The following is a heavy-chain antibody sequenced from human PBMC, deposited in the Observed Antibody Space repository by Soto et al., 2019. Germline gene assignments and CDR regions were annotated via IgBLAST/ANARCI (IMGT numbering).Heavy chain of an antibody. CDR3: VKEAMTVNSFDR. CDR2: INPDGSAT. V-gene: IGHV3-74*03. J-gene: IGHJ5*02. D-gene: IGHD2-21*02. CDR1: GFTFSNSW. Sequence: SGGSLRLSCAASGFTFSNSWMHWVCQAPGKGLMWVSRINPDGSATTYVGSVKGRFTTSRDNAKKTLFLHINSLTAEDTAVYYCVKEAMTVNSFDRWGQGNLVTVSS.